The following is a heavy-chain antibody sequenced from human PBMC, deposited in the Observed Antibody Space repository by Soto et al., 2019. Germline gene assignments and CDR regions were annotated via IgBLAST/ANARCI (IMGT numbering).Heavy chain of an antibody. CDR1: GFTFSSHW. Sequence: GRSLTLSCAASGFTFSSHWMHWVRQDPGKGLVWVSRINGDGSSTSYADSVKGRFTISRDNAKNMLYLQVNSLRADDTAVYYCAGSPGLSRISGTTLGAWGQGTLVTVSS. V-gene: IGHV3-74*01. J-gene: IGHJ5*01. D-gene: IGHD1-7*01. CDR2: INGDGSST. CDR3: AGSPGLSRISGTTLGA.